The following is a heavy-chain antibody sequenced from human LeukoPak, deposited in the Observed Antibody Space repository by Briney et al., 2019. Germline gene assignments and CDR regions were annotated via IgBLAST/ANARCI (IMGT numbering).Heavy chain of an antibody. V-gene: IGHV3-23*01. D-gene: IGHD4-17*01. J-gene: IGHJ4*02. CDR3: AKCPGSYGDYVSFDY. CDR2: ISSSGGST. CDR1: GFTFSTYA. Sequence: GGSLRLSCAASGFTFSTYAMSWVRQAPGKGLEWVSTISSSGGSTDYADSVKGRFTISRDNSKNTVYLQMNSLRAEDTALYYCAKCPGSYGDYVSFDYWGQGTLVTVLS.